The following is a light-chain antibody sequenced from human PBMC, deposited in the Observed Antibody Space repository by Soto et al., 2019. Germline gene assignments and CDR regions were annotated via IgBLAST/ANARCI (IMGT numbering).Light chain of an antibody. CDR1: QSISSW. CDR3: QQYDSYSGLT. V-gene: IGKV1-5*03. Sequence: DIQMTQSPSTLSASVGDRVTITCRASQSISSWLTWYQQKPGKAPKVLIYGASSLASGVPSRFSGSGSGTEFTLTISSLQPDDFATYYCQQYDSYSGLTFGGGTKVEIK. CDR2: GAS. J-gene: IGKJ4*01.